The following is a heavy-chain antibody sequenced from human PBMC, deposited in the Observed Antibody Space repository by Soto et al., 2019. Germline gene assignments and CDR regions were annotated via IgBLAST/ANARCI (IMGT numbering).Heavy chain of an antibody. CDR2: IYNGGRT. CDR3: ARSVDP. V-gene: IGHV4-31*03. CDR1: GGSISSGGYY. J-gene: IGHJ5*02. Sequence: QVQLQESGPGLVKPSQTLSLTCTVSGGSISSGGYYWSWIRQHPGKGPEWIGYIYNGGRTYNNPSLKSRFTMSVDTTKTQFSLKLSSMTAADTAVYYWARSVDPWGQGTLVTVSS.